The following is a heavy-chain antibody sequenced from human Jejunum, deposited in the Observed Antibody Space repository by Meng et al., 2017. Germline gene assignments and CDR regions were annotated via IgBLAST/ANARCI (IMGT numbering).Heavy chain of an antibody. CDR2: ISYDGSNE. V-gene: IGHV3-30*01. D-gene: IGHD3-22*01. CDR1: GFTFSSYA. J-gene: IGHJ5*02. CDR3: ARSGGFSSEYP. Sequence: QVHLVESGGGVVQPGRSLRLSCAASGFTFSSYAIHWVRQAPGKGLEWVAVISYDGSNEYYADSGKGRFTISIDNSKNTFYLQMNSLRAEDTAVYYCARSGGFSSEYPWGQGTLVTVSS.